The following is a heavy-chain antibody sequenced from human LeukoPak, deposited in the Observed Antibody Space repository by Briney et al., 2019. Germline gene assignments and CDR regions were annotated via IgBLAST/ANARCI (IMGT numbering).Heavy chain of an antibody. CDR1: GFTFSSYS. J-gene: IGHJ4*02. Sequence: GGSLRLSCAASGFTFSSYSMNWVRQAPGKGLEWVSYISGSGSSIYYADSVKGRFTISRDNAKNSLYLQMNSLRAEDTAVYYCARRYCSSTSCLFDYWGQGTLVTVSS. V-gene: IGHV3-48*01. CDR2: ISGSGSSI. D-gene: IGHD2-2*01. CDR3: ARRYCSSTSCLFDY.